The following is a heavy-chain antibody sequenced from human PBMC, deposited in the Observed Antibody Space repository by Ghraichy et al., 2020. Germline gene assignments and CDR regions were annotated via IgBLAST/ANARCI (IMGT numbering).Heavy chain of an antibody. CDR3: ASRVGATTGFDY. CDR1: GYTFTGYY. J-gene: IGHJ4*02. Sequence: ASVKVSCKASGYTFTGYYMHWVRQAPGQGLEWMGRINPNSGGTNYAQKFQGRVTMTRDTSISTAYMELSRLRSDDTAVYYCASRVGATTGFDYWGQGTLVTVSS. CDR2: INPNSGGT. D-gene: IGHD1-26*01. V-gene: IGHV1-2*06.